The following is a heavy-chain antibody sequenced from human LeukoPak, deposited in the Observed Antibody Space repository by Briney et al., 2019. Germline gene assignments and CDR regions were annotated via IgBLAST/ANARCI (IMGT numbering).Heavy chain of an antibody. CDR1: GFTFSGSA. J-gene: IGHJ6*03. V-gene: IGHV3-73*01. CDR2: IRSKANSYAT. CDR3: ARAPTDYYYYYVDV. Sequence: GGSLRLSCAASGFTFSGSAMYWVRQASGKGLEWVGRIRSKANSYATEYAASVKGRFTISRDDSKNTAHLQMNSLKTEDTAVYYCARAPTDYYYYYVDVWGKVTTVTVSS.